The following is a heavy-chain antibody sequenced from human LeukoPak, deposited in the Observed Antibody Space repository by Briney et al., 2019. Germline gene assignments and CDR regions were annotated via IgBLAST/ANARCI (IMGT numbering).Heavy chain of an antibody. CDR2: IYYSGTT. J-gene: IGHJ4*02. V-gene: IGHV4-59*01. CDR3: ARGVYIAAAQYGY. CDR1: GGSISSYY. D-gene: IGHD6-13*01. Sequence: SETLSLTCTVSGGSISSYYWSWIRQPPGKGLEWIGYIYYSGTTNYNPSLKSRVTISVDTSKDQFSLKLGSVTAADTAVYYCARGVYIAAAQYGYWGQGTLVTVSS.